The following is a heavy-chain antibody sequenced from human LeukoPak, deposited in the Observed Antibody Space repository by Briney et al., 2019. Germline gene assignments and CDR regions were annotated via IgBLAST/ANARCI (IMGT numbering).Heavy chain of an antibody. Sequence: YPSETLSLTCTVSGVSISSSSYYWGWIRQPPGKGLEWIGSIYYSGSTYYNLSLKSRVTISVDTSKNQFSLKLSSVTAADTAVYHCARTVNYYDSSGYGGYYFDYWGQGTLVTVSS. CDR3: ARTVNYYDSSGYGGYYFDY. CDR2: IYYSGST. D-gene: IGHD3-22*01. CDR1: GVSISSSSYY. V-gene: IGHV4-39*01. J-gene: IGHJ4*02.